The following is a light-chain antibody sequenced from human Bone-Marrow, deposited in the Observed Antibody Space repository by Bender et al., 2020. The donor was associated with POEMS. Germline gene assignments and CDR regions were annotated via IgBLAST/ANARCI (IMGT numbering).Light chain of an antibody. J-gene: IGLJ1*01. CDR2: EAS. CDR3: CSYAGSGIFV. CDR1: NSDVVSYSL. Sequence: QSALTQPASVSGSPGQSLTISCTGTNSDVVSYSLVSWYQQHPGKAPKLIIFEASERPSGVSHRFSGSKSGNTASLTISGLQAEDEADYYCCSYAGSGIFVFGIGTKVTV. V-gene: IGLV2-23*01.